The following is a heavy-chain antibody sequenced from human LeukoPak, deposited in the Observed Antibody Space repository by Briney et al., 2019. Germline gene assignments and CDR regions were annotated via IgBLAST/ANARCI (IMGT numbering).Heavy chain of an antibody. CDR2: IYYSGIT. J-gene: IGHJ4*02. CDR3: ARAAGMVDY. CDR1: GGSISSGDYY. D-gene: IGHD3-10*01. V-gene: IGHV4-30-4*01. Sequence: PSETLSLTCTVSGGSISSGDYYWSWIRRPPGQGLEWIGYIYYSGITYYNPSLKSRVTISVDTSKNQFSLFSLKLSSVTAADTAVYYCARAAGMVDYWGQGTLVTVSS.